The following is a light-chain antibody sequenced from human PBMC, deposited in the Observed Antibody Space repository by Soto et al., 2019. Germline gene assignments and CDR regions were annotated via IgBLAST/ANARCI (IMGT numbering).Light chain of an antibody. CDR2: DAS. V-gene: IGKV1-5*01. Sequence: DIPMTQSPSTLSASVGDRVTITCRASQSISSWLAWYQQKPGKAPKLLIYDASSLESGVPSRFSGSGSGTEFTLTISSLQPDDFATYYCQQYNSYSPPTFGQGTKLEIK. CDR3: QQYNSYSPPT. J-gene: IGKJ2*01. CDR1: QSISSW.